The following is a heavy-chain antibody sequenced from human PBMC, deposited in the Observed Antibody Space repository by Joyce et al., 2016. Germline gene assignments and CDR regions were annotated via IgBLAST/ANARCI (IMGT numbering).Heavy chain of an antibody. CDR1: GFILRRYD. CDR3: AKASLTGYYIGAYYFDY. CDR2: ICSSGDST. D-gene: IGHD3-9*01. Sequence: EVQVLESGGGLVQPGGSLRLSCAVSGFILRRYDMSWVRQAPGKGLEWVSAICSSGDSTYYTDAVEGRFTVSRDNSKKILYLQMNALRAEDTAVYYCAKASLTGYYIGAYYFDYWGQGTLVTVSS. J-gene: IGHJ4*02. V-gene: IGHV3-23*01.